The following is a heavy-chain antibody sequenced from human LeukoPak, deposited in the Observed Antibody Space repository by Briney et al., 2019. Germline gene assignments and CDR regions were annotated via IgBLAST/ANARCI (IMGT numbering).Heavy chain of an antibody. CDR3: ARGPVRKYYFDS. CDR1: GFTFSSYA. CDR2: ISGGGGNT. D-gene: IGHD6-6*01. V-gene: IGHV3-23*01. J-gene: IGHJ4*02. Sequence: PGGSLRLSCAASGFTFSSYAMTWVRQAPGKGLEWVSGISGGGGNTYYADSVKGRFTISRDNSRNTLYLQMNSLRAEDTAVYYCARGPVRKYYFDSWGQGTLVTVSS.